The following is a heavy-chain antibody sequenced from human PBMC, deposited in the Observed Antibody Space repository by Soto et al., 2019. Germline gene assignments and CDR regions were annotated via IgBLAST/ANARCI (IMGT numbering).Heavy chain of an antibody. CDR1: GFTFEDYG. J-gene: IGHJ6*02. CDR3: TRTVSGHFYYYGTDV. V-gene: IGHV3-20*04. Sequence: EVQLVESGGGVVRPGGSLRLSCAASGFTFEDYGMAWVRQAPGKGLEWVSGINGNGGSTAYADSVKGRFTISRDNAKNSLYLQMNSLRAEDTALYYCTRTVSGHFYYYGTDVWGQGPTVTVSS. D-gene: IGHD6-19*01. CDR2: INGNGGST.